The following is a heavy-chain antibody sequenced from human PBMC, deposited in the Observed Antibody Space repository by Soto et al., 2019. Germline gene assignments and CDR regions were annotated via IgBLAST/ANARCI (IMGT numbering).Heavy chain of an antibody. V-gene: IGHV3-30-3*01. D-gene: IGHD6-19*01. CDR3: AKDMQGNGSYYFDF. CDR2: ISYDGSNE. J-gene: IGHJ4*02. CDR1: GFSFSRNT. Sequence: QVQLVESGGGVVQAGRSLRLSCTASGFSFSRNTMHWVRQAPGKGLEWVAVISYDGSNEFYADSVKGRFTISRDNSKNTVYLQMTSLRAADTAVYYCAKDMQGNGSYYFDFWGQGTLVTVSS.